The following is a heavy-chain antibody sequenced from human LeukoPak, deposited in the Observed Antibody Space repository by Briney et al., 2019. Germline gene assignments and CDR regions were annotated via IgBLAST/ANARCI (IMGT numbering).Heavy chain of an antibody. V-gene: IGHV3-23*01. J-gene: IGHJ4*02. CDR2: ISGSGGST. D-gene: IGHD6-13*01. Sequence: GGSLRLSCAASGFTFSSYAMSWVRQAPGKGLEWVSAISGSGGSTYYADSVKGRLTISRDNSKNTLYLQMNSLRAEDTAVYYCANAKYSSREGYWGQGTLVTVSS. CDR1: GFTFSSYA. CDR3: ANAKYSSREGY.